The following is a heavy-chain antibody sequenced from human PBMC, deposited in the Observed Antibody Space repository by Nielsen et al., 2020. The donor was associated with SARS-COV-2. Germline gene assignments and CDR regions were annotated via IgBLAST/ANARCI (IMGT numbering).Heavy chain of an antibody. CDR2: ISSSGSTI. D-gene: IGHD3-10*01. J-gene: IGHJ4*02. CDR1: GFTFSDYY. V-gene: IGHV3-11*01. CDR3: ARVKLEYGSGWGYHYFDY. Sequence: GESLKISCAASGFTFSDYYMSWIRQAPGKGLEWVSYISSSGSTIYYADSVKGRFTISRDNAKNSLYLQMNSLRAEDTAVYYCARVKLEYGSGWGYHYFDYWGQGTLVTVSS.